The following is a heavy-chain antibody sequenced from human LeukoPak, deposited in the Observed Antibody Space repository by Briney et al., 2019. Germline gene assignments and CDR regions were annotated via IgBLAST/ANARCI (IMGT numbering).Heavy chain of an antibody. D-gene: IGHD4-17*01. Sequence: GGPLRLSCAASGFTFSSYSMNWVRQAPGKGLEWVSSISSSSSYIYYADSVKGRFTISRDNAKNSLYLQMNSLRAEDTAVYYCARVPIYGDYAPFDYWGQGTLVTVSS. J-gene: IGHJ4*02. CDR3: ARVPIYGDYAPFDY. V-gene: IGHV3-21*01. CDR2: ISSSSSYI. CDR1: GFTFSSYS.